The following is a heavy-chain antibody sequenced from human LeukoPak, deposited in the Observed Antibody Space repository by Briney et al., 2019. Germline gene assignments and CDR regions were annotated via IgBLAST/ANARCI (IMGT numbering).Heavy chain of an antibody. CDR1: GGSLSDYP. J-gene: IGHJ4*02. Sequence: SETLSLTCAVYGGSLSDYPWTWLRQPPGKGLGWIGQIKVGGGTKYNPSLNSRVTMSLDTSKNQFSLKLTSVSAADTAVYYCARGAPGYWGQGTLVTVSS. V-gene: IGHV4-34*01. CDR3: ARGAPGY. CDR2: IKVGGGT.